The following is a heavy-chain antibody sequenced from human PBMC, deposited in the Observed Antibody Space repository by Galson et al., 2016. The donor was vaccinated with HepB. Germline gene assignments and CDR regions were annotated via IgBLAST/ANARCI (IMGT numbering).Heavy chain of an antibody. Sequence: TLSLTCAVSGGSISSGGYSWSWIRQPPGKGLEWIGYIYHSGSTYYNPSLKSRVTISVDRSKNQFSLKLRSVTAADTAVYYCARAYMVRGLSDAFDIWGQGTMVTVSS. CDR2: IYHSGST. D-gene: IGHD3-10*01. CDR3: ARAYMVRGLSDAFDI. CDR1: GGSISSGGYS. J-gene: IGHJ3*02. V-gene: IGHV4-30-2*01.